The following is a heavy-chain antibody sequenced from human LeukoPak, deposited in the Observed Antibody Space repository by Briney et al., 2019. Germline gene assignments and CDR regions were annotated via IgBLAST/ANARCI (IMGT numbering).Heavy chain of an antibody. CDR3: ARRDWVSGAVRAFDI. CDR1: GFMFSDYY. CDR2: ISNDSVDK. V-gene: IGHV3-11*04. Sequence: GGSLRLSCVGSGFMFSDYYMSWIRQAPGKGLEWVSYISNDSVDKYYVDSVRGRFTISRDNAKKSMYLQMSGLRVEDTAVYYCARRDWVSGAVRAFDIWGQGTMVTISS. D-gene: IGHD3-3*01. J-gene: IGHJ3*02.